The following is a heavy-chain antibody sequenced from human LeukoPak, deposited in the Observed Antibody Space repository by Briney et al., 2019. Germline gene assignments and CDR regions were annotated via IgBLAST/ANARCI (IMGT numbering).Heavy chain of an antibody. J-gene: IGHJ4*02. CDR1: GASISGSGYY. CDR2: IYYSGST. CDR3: ASHDTIFGVALRFDY. Sequence: PSETLSLTCAVSGASISGSGYYWGWIRQPPGKGLEWIGNIYYSGSTYYNPSLKSRVTISVDTSKNQFSLKLSSVTAADTAVYYCASHDTIFGVALRFDYWGQGTLVTVSS. D-gene: IGHD3-3*01. V-gene: IGHV4-39*07.